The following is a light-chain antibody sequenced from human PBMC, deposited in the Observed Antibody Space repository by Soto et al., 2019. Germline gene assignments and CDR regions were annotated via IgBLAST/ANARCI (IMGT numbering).Light chain of an antibody. V-gene: IGLV1-40*01. CDR2: GSS. J-gene: IGLJ2*01. CDR1: SSNFGAGYD. Sequence: QAVVTQPPSVSGAPGQRVTISCTGSSSNFGAGYDVHWYQQLPGTAPKLLIYGSSNRPSGVPDRFSGFTSGTSASLAITGLLPDDEAIYYCQSFDSGLAGLIFGAGTKVTVL. CDR3: QSFDSGLAGLI.